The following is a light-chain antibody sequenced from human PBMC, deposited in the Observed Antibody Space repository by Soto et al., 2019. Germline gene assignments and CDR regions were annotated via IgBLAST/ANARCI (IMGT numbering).Light chain of an antibody. J-gene: IGKJ1*01. CDR2: DAS. V-gene: IGKV1-5*01. Sequence: DIQTTQSPSTLCASLRYTFTVAGGSSQSVSGWLAWYQQKPGEAPKLLIYDASALPRGVPSRFSGSGSGTKFTLTIASLQPDDFATYYCQQYETFSGTFGPGTKVDIK. CDR1: QSVSGW. CDR3: QQYETFSGT.